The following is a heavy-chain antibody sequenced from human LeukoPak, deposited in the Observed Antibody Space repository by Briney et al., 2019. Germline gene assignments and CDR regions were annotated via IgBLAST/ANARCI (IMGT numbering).Heavy chain of an antibody. CDR1: GYTFTGYY. J-gene: IGHJ4*02. D-gene: IGHD6-13*01. Sequence: ASVKVSCKASGYTFTGYYMHWVRQAPGQGLEWMGWINPNSGGTNYAQKFQGWVTMTRDTSISTAYMELSRLRSDDTAVYYCARDHDSSSGYFDYGGQGTLVTVSS. V-gene: IGHV1-2*04. CDR2: INPNSGGT. CDR3: ARDHDSSSGYFDY.